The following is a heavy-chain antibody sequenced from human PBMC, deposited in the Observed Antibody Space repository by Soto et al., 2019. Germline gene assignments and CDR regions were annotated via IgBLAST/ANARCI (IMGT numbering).Heavy chain of an antibody. Sequence: GGSLRLSCAASGFTFSSYSMNWVRQAPGKGLEWVSYISSSSSTIYYADSVKGRFTISRDNAKNSLYLQMNSLRAEDTAVYYCARDGDGYFDWTTPFDYWGQGTLVTVSS. CDR2: ISSSSSTI. CDR3: ARDGDGYFDWTTPFDY. V-gene: IGHV3-48*01. D-gene: IGHD3-9*01. CDR1: GFTFSSYS. J-gene: IGHJ4*02.